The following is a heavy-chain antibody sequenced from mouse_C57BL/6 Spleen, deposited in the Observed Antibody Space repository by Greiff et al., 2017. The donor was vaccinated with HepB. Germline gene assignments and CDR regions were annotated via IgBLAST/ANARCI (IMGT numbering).Heavy chain of an antibody. Sequence: EVHLVESGEGLVKPGGSLKLSCAASGFTFSSYAMSWVRQTPEKRLEWVAYISSGGDYIYYADTVKGRFTISRDNARNTLYLQMSSLKSEDTAMYYCTRGELTGTLGDYWGQGTSVTVSS. CDR2: ISSGGDYI. J-gene: IGHJ4*01. V-gene: IGHV5-9-1*02. CDR3: TRGELTGTLGDY. CDR1: GFTFSSYA. D-gene: IGHD4-1*01.